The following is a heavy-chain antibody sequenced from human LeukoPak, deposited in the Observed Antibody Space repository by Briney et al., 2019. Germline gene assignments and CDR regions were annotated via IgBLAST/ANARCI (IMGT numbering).Heavy chain of an antibody. V-gene: IGHV4-39*01. CDR3: ASITVDTATTPDWYFDL. D-gene: IGHD5-18*01. CDR2: IYYSGST. J-gene: IGHJ2*01. Sequence: SETLSLTCTVSGGSISSSSYYWGWIRQPPGKGLEWIGSIYYSGSTYYNPSLKSRDTISVDTSKNQFSLKLSSVTAADTAVYYCASITVDTATTPDWYFDLWGRGTLVTVTS. CDR1: GGSISSSSYY.